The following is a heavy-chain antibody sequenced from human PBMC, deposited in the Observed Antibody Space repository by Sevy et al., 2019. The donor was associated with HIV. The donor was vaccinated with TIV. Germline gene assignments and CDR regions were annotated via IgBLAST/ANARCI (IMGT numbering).Heavy chain of an antibody. CDR3: ARENRHCTNGICYGYYGMDV. V-gene: IGHV3-11*01. Sequence: GGSLRLSCAASGFTFSDYFMSWIRQAPGKGLEWISYISLSGSTIYYADSVKGRFTISMDNAKNSLYLQMNSLRAEDTAVYYCARENRHCTNGICYGYYGMDVWGQGTTVTVSS. CDR2: ISLSGSTI. CDR1: GFTFSDYF. J-gene: IGHJ6*02. D-gene: IGHD2-8*01.